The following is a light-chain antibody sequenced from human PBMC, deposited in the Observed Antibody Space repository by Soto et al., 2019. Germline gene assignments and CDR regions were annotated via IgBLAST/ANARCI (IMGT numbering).Light chain of an antibody. Sequence: QSALTQPASVSGSPGQSITIPCTGTSSDVGGHNYVSWYQQHPGKAPKLILYDVSDWPSGVSSRFSGSRSGNTASLTISGLQAEDEADYHCSSYTRGSFVFGTGTKLTVL. CDR2: DVS. J-gene: IGLJ1*01. V-gene: IGLV2-14*03. CDR1: SSDVGGHNY. CDR3: SSYTRGSFV.